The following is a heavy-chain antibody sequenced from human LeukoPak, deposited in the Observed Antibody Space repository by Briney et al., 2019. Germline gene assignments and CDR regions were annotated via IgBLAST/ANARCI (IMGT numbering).Heavy chain of an antibody. Sequence: GESLKISCKASGYSFGYYWIAWVRQMPGKGLEWMGIIYPDDSDSTYSPSFQGQVTISVDKSINTAYLQWISLKASNTAIYYCARVGSVTNFGVVSYYFDYWGQGTLVTVSS. CDR3: ARVGSVTNFGVVSYYFDY. D-gene: IGHD3-3*01. J-gene: IGHJ4*02. V-gene: IGHV5-51*01. CDR2: IYPDDSDS. CDR1: GYSFGYYW.